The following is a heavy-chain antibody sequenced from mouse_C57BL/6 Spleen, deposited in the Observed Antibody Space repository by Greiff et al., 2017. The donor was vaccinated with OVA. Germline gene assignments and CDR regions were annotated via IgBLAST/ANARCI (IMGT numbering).Heavy chain of an antibody. V-gene: IGHV1-39*01. D-gene: IGHD1-1*01. CDR3: AREGSTVVALYYYAMDY. CDR2: INPNYGTT. Sequence: EVKLVESGPELVKPGASVKISCKASGYSFTDYNMNWVKQSNGKSLEWIGVINPNYGTTSYNQKFKGKATLTVDQSSSTAYMQLNSLTSEDSAVYYCAREGSTVVALYYYAMDYWGQGTSVTVSS. CDR1: GYSFTDYN. J-gene: IGHJ4*01.